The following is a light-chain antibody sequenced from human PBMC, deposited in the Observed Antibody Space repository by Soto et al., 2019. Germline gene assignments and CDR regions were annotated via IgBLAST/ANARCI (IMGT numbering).Light chain of an antibody. CDR1: QSISSW. Sequence: DIQMTQSPSTLSASVGDRVTITCRASQSISSWLAWYQQKPGNAPKLLIQKASSLETGVPSRFSGSGSGAEFTLTISSLQPDDFATYYCQQYNDSPWTFGQGTKVEFK. V-gene: IGKV1-5*03. CDR3: QQYNDSPWT. CDR2: KAS. J-gene: IGKJ1*01.